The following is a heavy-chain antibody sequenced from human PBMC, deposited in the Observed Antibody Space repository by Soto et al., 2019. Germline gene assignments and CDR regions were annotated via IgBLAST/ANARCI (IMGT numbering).Heavy chain of an antibody. V-gene: IGHV3-33*01. CDR2: IWYDGSNK. D-gene: IGHD5-18*01. Sequence: QVQLVESGGGVVQPGRSLRLSCAASGFTFSSYGMHWVRQAPGKGLEWVAVIWYDGSNKYYADSVKGRFTISRDNSKNTLDLQMNSLRAEDRVVYYCARDLRGYSYGQIGDYWGQGTLVTVSS. CDR3: ARDLRGYSYGQIGDY. J-gene: IGHJ4*02. CDR1: GFTFSSYG.